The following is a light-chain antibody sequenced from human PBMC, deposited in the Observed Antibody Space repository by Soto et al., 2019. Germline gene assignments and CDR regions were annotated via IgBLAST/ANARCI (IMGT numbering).Light chain of an antibody. CDR3: QQYSKWPLT. CDR1: QSVYNT. CDR2: GAS. Sequence: EIVMTQSPTTLSVSPGERATLSCRASQSVYNTLAWYQQKPGQAPRLLIYGASTRATGIPARFSGSGSGTEFTLTISGLQSEDFATYYCQQYSKWPLTFGGGTKVEIK. J-gene: IGKJ4*01. V-gene: IGKV3-15*01.